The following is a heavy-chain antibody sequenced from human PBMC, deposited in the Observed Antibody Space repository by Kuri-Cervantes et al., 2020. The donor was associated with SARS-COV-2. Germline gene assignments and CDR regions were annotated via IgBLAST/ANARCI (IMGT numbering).Heavy chain of an antibody. J-gene: IGHJ3*02. Sequence: GESLKISCAASGFTFSSYAMSWVRQAPGKGLEWVSATNGGGTYTYYADSVKGRFTISRDNSKNSLYLQMNSLRAEDTAVYYCARDRLPEAFDIWGQGTMVTVSS. V-gene: IGHV3-23*01. D-gene: IGHD1-14*01. CDR1: GFTFSSYA. CDR3: ARDRLPEAFDI. CDR2: TNGGGTYT.